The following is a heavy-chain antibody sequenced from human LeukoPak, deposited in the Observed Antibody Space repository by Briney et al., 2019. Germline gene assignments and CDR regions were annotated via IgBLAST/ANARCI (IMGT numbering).Heavy chain of an antibody. D-gene: IGHD3-10*01. CDR3: ARVPHYYGSGSYYNLYYFDY. V-gene: IGHV1-69*06. CDR2: IIPIFGTA. CDR1: GGTFSSYA. Sequence: SVKVSCKASGGTFSSYAISWVRQAPGQGLEWMGGIIPIFGTANYAQKFQGRVTITAGKSTSTAYMELSSLRSEDTAVYYCARVPHYYGSGSYYNLYYFDYWGQGTLVTVSS. J-gene: IGHJ4*02.